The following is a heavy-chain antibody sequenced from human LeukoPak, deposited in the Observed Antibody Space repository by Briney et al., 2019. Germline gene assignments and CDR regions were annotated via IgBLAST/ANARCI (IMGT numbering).Heavy chain of an antibody. J-gene: IGHJ6*03. Sequence: GGSLRLSCAASGFTFSSYWMRWVRQAPGKGLVWVSRINSDGSSTSYADSVKGRFTISRDNAKNTLYLQMNSLRAEDTAMYYCAREFSSGWLRYYYYYMDVWGKGTTVTVSS. V-gene: IGHV3-74*01. D-gene: IGHD6-19*01. CDR2: INSDGSST. CDR1: GFTFSSYW. CDR3: AREFSSGWLRYYYYYMDV.